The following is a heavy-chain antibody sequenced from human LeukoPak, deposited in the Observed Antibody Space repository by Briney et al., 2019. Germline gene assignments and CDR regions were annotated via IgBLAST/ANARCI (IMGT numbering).Heavy chain of an antibody. V-gene: IGHV3-23*01. CDR2: ISGDGTRT. D-gene: IGHD3-16*01. Sequence: GGSLRLSCAASGFSFSSYAMTWARQAPVKGLEWVSAISGDGTRTYYADSVKGRFTISRDNSKNTLYLEMSSLGVEDTAIYYCAKWPEGAMDYFDYWGQGTLVTVSS. J-gene: IGHJ4*02. CDR3: AKWPEGAMDYFDY. CDR1: GFSFSSYA.